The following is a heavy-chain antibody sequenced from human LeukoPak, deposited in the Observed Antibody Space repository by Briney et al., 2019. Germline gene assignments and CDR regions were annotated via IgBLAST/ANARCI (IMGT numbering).Heavy chain of an antibody. D-gene: IGHD2-15*01. J-gene: IGHJ4*02. Sequence: GGSLRLSCAASGFTFSVYAMSWVRQAPGKGLEWVSGIISGGTTYYADSVKGRFTISRDNSRDTLYLQMNSLRAEDTAVYYCARDPRVVSGNNWGQGTLVTVSS. CDR3: ARDPRVVSGNN. V-gene: IGHV3-23*01. CDR1: GFTFSVYA. CDR2: IISGGTT.